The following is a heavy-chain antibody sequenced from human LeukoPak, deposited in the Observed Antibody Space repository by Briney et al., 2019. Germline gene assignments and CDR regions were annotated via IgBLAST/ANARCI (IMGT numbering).Heavy chain of an antibody. J-gene: IGHJ4*02. CDR1: GFTLSSYA. CDR2: ISGSGGST. V-gene: IGHV3-23*01. D-gene: IGHD2-8*01. Sequence: QPGGSLRLSCAASGFTLSSYAMSWVRQAPGKGLEWVSAISGSGGSTYYADSAKGRFTISRDNSKNTLYLQMNSLRAEDTAVYYCATRDKMVYAIRSFDYWGQGTLVTVSS. CDR3: ATRDKMVYAIRSFDY.